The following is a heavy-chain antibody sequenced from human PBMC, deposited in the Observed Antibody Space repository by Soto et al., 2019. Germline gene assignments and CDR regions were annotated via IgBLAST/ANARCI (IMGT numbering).Heavy chain of an antibody. Sequence: SETLSLTCAVSGYSISSGYYWGWIRQPPGKGLEWIGSIYHSGSTYYNPSLKSRVTISVDTSKNQFSLKLSSVTAADTAVHYCARADSFDAFDIWGQGTMVTVS. CDR1: GYSISSGYY. CDR3: ARADSFDAFDI. V-gene: IGHV4-38-2*01. J-gene: IGHJ3*02. CDR2: IYHSGST. D-gene: IGHD3-22*01.